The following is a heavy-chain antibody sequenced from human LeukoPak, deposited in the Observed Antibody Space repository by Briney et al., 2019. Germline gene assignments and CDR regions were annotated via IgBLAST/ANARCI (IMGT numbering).Heavy chain of an antibody. Sequence: GGSLRLSCAASGSTFSSYGMHWVRQAPGKGLEWVAVIWYDGSNKYYADSVKGRFTISRDNSKNTLYLQMNSLRAEDTAVYYCARDGGYYSSSWYYDYWGQGTLVTVSS. D-gene: IGHD6-13*01. CDR3: ARDGGYYSSSWYYDY. CDR1: GSTFSSYG. J-gene: IGHJ4*02. CDR2: IWYDGSNK. V-gene: IGHV3-33*01.